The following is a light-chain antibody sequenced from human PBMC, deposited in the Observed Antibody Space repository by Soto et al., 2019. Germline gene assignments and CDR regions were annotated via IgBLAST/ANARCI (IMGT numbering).Light chain of an antibody. CDR1: SSNIGNNY. J-gene: IGLJ3*02. CDR3: AAWDDSLSGGV. CDR2: RNN. V-gene: IGLV1-47*01. Sequence: QSVLTQPPSASGTPGQRVTISCSGSSSNIGNNYVYWYQQLQGTAPKLLMSRNNHRPSGVPDRFSGSKSGTSASLAISGLRSEDESESYCAAWDDSLSGGVFGGGTKLTVL.